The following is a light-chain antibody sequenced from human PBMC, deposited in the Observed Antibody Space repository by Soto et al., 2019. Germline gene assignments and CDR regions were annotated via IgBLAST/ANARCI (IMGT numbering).Light chain of an antibody. CDR1: SSDVGGFNY. J-gene: IGLJ2*01. CDR3: SSYAGSNNFVV. CDR2: EVS. Sequence: QSALTQPPSASGSPGQSVTISCTGTSSDVGGFNYVSWYQQHPGKAHKLIIYEVSKRPSGVPDRFSGSKSGNTASLTVSGLQAEDEADYYCSSYAGSNNFVVFGGGTKLTVL. V-gene: IGLV2-8*01.